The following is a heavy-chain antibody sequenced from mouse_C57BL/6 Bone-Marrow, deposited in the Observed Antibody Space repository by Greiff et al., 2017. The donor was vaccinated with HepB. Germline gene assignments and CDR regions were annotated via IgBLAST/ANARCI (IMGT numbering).Heavy chain of an antibody. V-gene: IGHV14-4*01. CDR2: IDPENGDT. D-gene: IGHD1-1*01. J-gene: IGHJ2*01. Sequence: VQLQQSGAELVRPGASVKLSCTASGFNIKDDYMHWVKQRPEQGLEWIGWIDPENGDTEYASKFQGKATITADTPSNTAYLQLSSLTSEDTAVYYCTRGYGSNFDYWGQGTTLTVSS. CDR3: TRGYGSNFDY. CDR1: GFNIKDDY.